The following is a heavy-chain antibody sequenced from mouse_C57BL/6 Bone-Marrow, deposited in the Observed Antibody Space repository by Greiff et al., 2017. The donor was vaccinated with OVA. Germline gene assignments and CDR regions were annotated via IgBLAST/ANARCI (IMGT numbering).Heavy chain of an antibody. CDR1: GFTFSSYG. CDR3: ARHAAGCGFAY. CDR2: ISSGGSYT. Sequence: EVKLVESGGDLVKPGGSLKLSCAASGFTFSSYGMSWVRQTPDKRLEWVATISSGGSYTYYPDSVKGRFTISRDNAKNTLYLQMSSLKSEDTAMDYCARHAAGCGFAYWGQGTLVTVSA. D-gene: IGHD3-3*01. J-gene: IGHJ3*01. V-gene: IGHV5-6*01.